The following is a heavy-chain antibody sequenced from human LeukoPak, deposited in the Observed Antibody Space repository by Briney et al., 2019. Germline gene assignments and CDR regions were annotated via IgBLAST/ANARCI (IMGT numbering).Heavy chain of an antibody. CDR3: AKDPTTPLYYYYGMDV. CDR1: GFTFSSYA. Sequence: GGSLRLSCAASGFTFSSYAMSWVRQAPGKGLEWVSAISGSGGSTYYADSVKGRFTISRDNSKNTLYLQMNSLRAEDTAVYYCAKDPTTPLYYYYGMDVWGQGTTVTASS. D-gene: IGHD1-1*01. CDR2: ISGSGGST. V-gene: IGHV3-23*01. J-gene: IGHJ6*02.